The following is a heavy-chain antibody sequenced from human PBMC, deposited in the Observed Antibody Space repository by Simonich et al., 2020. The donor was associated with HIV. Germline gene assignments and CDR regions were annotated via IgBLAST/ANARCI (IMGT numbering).Heavy chain of an antibody. J-gene: IGHJ4*02. CDR2: IGPNSGPT. V-gene: IGHV1-2*02. CDR3: ARAYYDTLTGYLYLDS. D-gene: IGHD3-9*01. Sequence: QVQLVQSGAEGKKPGASVKVSCKASGYTFTGYHLHWVRQAPGQGLAWMGGIGPNSGPTNNAQQLRGRVTLTRDTAISTAYMELSRPRSDDTAVYYCARAYYDTLTGYLYLDSWGQGTLVTVSS. CDR1: GYTFTGYH.